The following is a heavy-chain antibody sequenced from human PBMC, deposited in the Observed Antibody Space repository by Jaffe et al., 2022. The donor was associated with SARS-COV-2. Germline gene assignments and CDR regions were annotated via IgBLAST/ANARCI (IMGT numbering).Heavy chain of an antibody. Sequence: QVQLVESGGGVVQPGRSLRLSCAASGFTFSSYGMHWVRQAPGKGLEWVAVISYDGSNKYYADSVKGRFTISRDNSKNTLYLQMNSLRAEDTAVYYCAKIRRIVGATSFDYWGQGTLVTVSS. CDR2: ISYDGSNK. J-gene: IGHJ4*02. V-gene: IGHV3-30*18. D-gene: IGHD1-26*01. CDR1: GFTFSSYG. CDR3: AKIRRIVGATSFDY.